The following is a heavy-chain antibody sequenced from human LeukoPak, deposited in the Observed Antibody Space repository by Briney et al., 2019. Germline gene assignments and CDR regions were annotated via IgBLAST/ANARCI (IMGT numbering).Heavy chain of an antibody. CDR1: GFTFSTNW. J-gene: IGHJ1*01. CDR2: INGDGSRI. Sequence: GGSLRLSCAASGFTFSTNWMHWVRQAPGKGLVWVSLINGDGSRIGYADSVKGRFTISRDNAKNTLSLQMNSLRVKDTAVYYCVPADKHWGQGTLVTVSS. CDR3: VPADKH. V-gene: IGHV3-74*01.